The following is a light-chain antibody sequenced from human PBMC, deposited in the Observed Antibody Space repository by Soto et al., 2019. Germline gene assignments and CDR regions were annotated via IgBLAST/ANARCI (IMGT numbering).Light chain of an antibody. CDR3: CSYAGGDTFFL. CDR1: RGDVGSYSP. J-gene: IGLJ1*01. CDR2: EVS. V-gene: IGLV2-23*02. Sequence: QSALTQPASVSGSPGQSITIPCTGTRGDVGSYSPVSWYQQIPGKAPKLIIYEVSKRPSGVSNRFSGSKSGNTASLTISGLQAEDEAEYYCCSYAGGDTFFLFGTGTKVTVL.